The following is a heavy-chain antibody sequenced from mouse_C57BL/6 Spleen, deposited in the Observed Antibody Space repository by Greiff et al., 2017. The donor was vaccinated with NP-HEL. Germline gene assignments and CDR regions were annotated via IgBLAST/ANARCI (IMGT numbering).Heavy chain of an antibody. J-gene: IGHJ2*01. CDR1: GYTFTSYW. CDR3: ETTVVAPFDY. CDR2: IHPNSGST. V-gene: IGHV1-64*01. D-gene: IGHD1-1*01. Sequence: VQLQQPGAELVKPGASVKLSCKASGYTFTSYWMHWVKQRPGQGLEWIGMIHPNSGSTNYNEKFKSKATLTVDKSSSTAYMQLSSLTSEDSAVYYCETTVVAPFDYWGQGTTLTVSS.